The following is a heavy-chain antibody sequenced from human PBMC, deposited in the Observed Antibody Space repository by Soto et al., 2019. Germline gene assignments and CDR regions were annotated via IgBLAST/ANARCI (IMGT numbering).Heavy chain of an antibody. Sequence: GGSLRLSCAASGFTFSNAWMSWVRQAPGKGLEWVGRIKSKTDGGTTDYAAPVKGRFTISRDDSKNTLYLQMNSLKTEDTAVYYCTTSIMITFGGVIVRPFDYWGQGTLVTVSS. D-gene: IGHD3-16*02. J-gene: IGHJ4*02. CDR3: TTSIMITFGGVIVRPFDY. CDR2: IKSKTDGGTT. CDR1: GFTFSNAW. V-gene: IGHV3-15*01.